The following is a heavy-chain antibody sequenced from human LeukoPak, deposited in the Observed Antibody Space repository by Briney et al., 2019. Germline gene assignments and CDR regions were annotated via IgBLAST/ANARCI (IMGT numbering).Heavy chain of an antibody. D-gene: IGHD5-12*01. CDR2: ISISGGST. CDR1: GFTFSSYA. J-gene: IGHJ4*02. CDR3: AKESGYDFG. V-gene: IGHV3-23*01. Sequence: PGGSLRLSCAASGFTFSSYAMTWVRQAPGKGLEWVSSISISGGSTYYAASVKGRFIISRDNSKNTVFLQMNSLRAEDTAVYYCAKESGYDFGGGQGTLVTVSS.